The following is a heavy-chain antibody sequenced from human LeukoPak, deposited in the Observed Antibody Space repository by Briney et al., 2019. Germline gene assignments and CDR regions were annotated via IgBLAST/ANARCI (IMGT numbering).Heavy chain of an antibody. CDR1: GYTFTSYD. V-gene: IGHV1-8*01. Sequence: ASVKVSCKASGYTFTSYDINWVRQATGQGLEWMGWMNSNSGNTGYAQKFQGRVTMTRNTSISTAYMELSSLRSEDTAVYYCARGIVLMVYAKRNFYGMDVWGQGTTVTVSS. D-gene: IGHD2-8*01. CDR3: ARGIVLMVYAKRNFYGMDV. J-gene: IGHJ6*02. CDR2: MNSNSGNT.